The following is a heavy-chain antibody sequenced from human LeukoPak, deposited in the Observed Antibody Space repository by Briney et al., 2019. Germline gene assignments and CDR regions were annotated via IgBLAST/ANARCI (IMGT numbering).Heavy chain of an antibody. CDR2: IYYSGNT. V-gene: IGHV4-39*07. Sequence: SETLSLTCTVSRGSVNSNSYYWGWIRQPPGKGLEWIGTIYYSGNTYYNPSLESRVTISVDTSKNQFSLKLTSVTAADTAVYYCAKCSGGSCYTGRYFDYWGQGTLVTVSS. J-gene: IGHJ4*02. D-gene: IGHD2-15*01. CDR1: RGSVNSNSYY. CDR3: AKCSGGSCYTGRYFDY.